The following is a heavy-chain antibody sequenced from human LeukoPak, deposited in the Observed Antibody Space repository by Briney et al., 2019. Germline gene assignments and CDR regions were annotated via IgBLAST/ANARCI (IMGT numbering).Heavy chain of an antibody. J-gene: IGHJ4*02. CDR1: GFTVSSNY. CDR2: IYSGGST. V-gene: IGHV3-53*01. Sequence: GGSLRLSCAASGFTVSSNYMSWVRQAPGKGLEWVSVIYSGGSTYYADSVKGRFTISRDNSKNTLYLQMNSLRAEDTAVYYCARETTVTSYYDYWGQGTLVTVSS. D-gene: IGHD4-17*01. CDR3: ARETTVTSYYDY.